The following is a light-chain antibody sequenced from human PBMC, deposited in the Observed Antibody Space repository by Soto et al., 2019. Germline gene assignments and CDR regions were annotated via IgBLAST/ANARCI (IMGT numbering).Light chain of an antibody. J-gene: IGKJ1*01. V-gene: IGKV1-5*03. CDR3: QQYNSYWT. Sequence: DIQMTKSPSTLSAPVGDRVTITCRASQSITSWLAWYQQKPGKAPKLLIYKASSLESGVPSRFSGSGSGKKFTLTISSLQADDFATYYCQQYNSYWTFGQGNKVEIK. CDR1: QSITSW. CDR2: KAS.